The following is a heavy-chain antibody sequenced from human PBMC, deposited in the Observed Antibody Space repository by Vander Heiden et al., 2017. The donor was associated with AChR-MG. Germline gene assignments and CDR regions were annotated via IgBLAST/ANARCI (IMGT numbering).Heavy chain of an antibody. J-gene: IGHJ4*02. CDR2: MKPNSGNT. V-gene: IGHV1-8*01. CDR1: GSSVTSYD. Sequence: QVQLVQTGAEVKKHGASVKVYCKASGSSVTSYDINWVRQATEQGLEGMGWMKPNSGNTGYAQKFQGRVTMTRNTSISTAYMELSSLRSEDTAVYYCARGFARGLPGFFGYWGQGTLVTVSS. D-gene: IGHD2-21*01. CDR3: ARGFARGLPGFFGY.